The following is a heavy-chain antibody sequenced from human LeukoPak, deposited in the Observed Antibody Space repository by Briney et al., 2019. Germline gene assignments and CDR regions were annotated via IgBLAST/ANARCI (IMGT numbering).Heavy chain of an antibody. CDR2: IKSKTDGGTT. CDR1: GFTYSIAW. Sequence: GGSLRLSCAASGFTYSIAWMSWVRQAPGEGLEWVGRIKSKTDGGTTDNAAPVKGRFTISRDDSKNTLYLQMNRLNTEDTAVYYCTTEDTSIAVAGLDYWGQGTLVNVSS. V-gene: IGHV3-15*01. CDR3: TTEDTSIAVAGLDY. D-gene: IGHD6-19*01. J-gene: IGHJ4*02.